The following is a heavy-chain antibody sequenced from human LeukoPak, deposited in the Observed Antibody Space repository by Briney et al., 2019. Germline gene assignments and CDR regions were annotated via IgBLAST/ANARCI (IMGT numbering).Heavy chain of an antibody. CDR2: IYTTGTT. J-gene: IGHJ4*02. V-gene: IGHV4-4*07. CDR3: ASYHVDTAMVFDY. D-gene: IGHD5-18*01. CDR1: GGSISTYY. Sequence: SETLSLTCTVSGGSISTYYWNWIRQPAGKGLEWIGRIYTTGTTNYNPSLKGRLTMSVDTSKNQFSLKLSSVTAADTAVYYCASYHVDTAMVFDYWGQGTLVTVSS.